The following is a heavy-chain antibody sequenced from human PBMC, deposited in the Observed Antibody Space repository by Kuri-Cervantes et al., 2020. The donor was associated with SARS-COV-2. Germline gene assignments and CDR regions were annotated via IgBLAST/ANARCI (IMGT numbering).Heavy chain of an antibody. Sequence: ASVKVSCKASGYTFTGYYMHWVRQAPGQGLEWMGWINPNSGGTNYAQKFQGRVTMTRDTSISTAYMELSSLRSEDTAVYYCARDPKGVATVTTLYYYYGMDVWGQGTTVTVSS. CDR2: INPNSGGT. CDR1: GYTFTGYY. J-gene: IGHJ6*02. CDR3: ARDPKGVATVTTLYYYYGMDV. D-gene: IGHD4-11*01. V-gene: IGHV1-2*02.